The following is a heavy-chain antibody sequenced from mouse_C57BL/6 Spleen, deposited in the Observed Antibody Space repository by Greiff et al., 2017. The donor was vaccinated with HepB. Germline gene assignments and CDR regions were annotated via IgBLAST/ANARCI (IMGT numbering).Heavy chain of an antibody. V-gene: IGHV1-52*01. J-gene: IGHJ2*01. D-gene: IGHD1-1*01. CDR2: IDPSDSET. Sequence: QVQLQQPGAELVRPGSSVKLSCKASGYTFTSYWMHWVKQRPIQGLEWIGNIDPSDSETHYNQKFKDKATLTVDKSSSTAYMQLSSLTSEDSAVYYCARSGPYYYGKEDYWGQGTTLTVSS. CDR3: ARSGPYYYGKEDY. CDR1: GYTFTSYW.